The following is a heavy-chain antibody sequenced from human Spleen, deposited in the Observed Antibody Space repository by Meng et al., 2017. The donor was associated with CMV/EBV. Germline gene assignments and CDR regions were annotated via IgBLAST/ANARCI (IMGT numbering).Heavy chain of an antibody. V-gene: IGHV3-74*01. D-gene: IGHD2-2*01. CDR2: INTGGSTT. CDR1: GFTISSYW. CDR3: ARHIVVLGDYYGLDV. J-gene: IGHJ6*02. Sequence: LSLTCAASGFTISSYWMHWVHPAPGKGLVWVSRINTGGSTTNYADSVKGRFTISRDDSKNTVYLQMNGLRPEDTAVYYCARHIVVLGDYYGLDVWGQGTTVTVSS.